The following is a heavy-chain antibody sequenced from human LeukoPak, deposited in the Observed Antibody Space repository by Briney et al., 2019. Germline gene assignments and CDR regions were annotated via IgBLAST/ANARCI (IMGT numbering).Heavy chain of an antibody. CDR1: GFTFSGSA. CDR2: IRSKANSYAT. J-gene: IGHJ4*02. CDR3: TSLVPGIAVAGSTYYFDY. V-gene: IGHV3-73*01. D-gene: IGHD6-19*01. Sequence: GGSLRLSCAASGFTFSGSAMHWVRQASGKGLEWDGRIRSKANSYATAYAASVKGRFTISRDESKNTAYLQMNSLKTEDTAVYYCTSLVPGIAVAGSTYYFDYWGQGTLVTVSS.